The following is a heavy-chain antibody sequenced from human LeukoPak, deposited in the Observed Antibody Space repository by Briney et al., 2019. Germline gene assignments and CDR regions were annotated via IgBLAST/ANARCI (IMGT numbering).Heavy chain of an antibody. Sequence: PGGSLRLSCAASGFTFSSYSMNWVRQAPGKGLEWVSSISSSSGYIYYADSVKGRFTISRDNAKNSLYLQMNSLRAEDTAVYYCARVRYCSGGSCYSGAFDIWGQGTMVTVSS. CDR2: ISSSSGYI. D-gene: IGHD2-15*01. CDR3: ARVRYCSGGSCYSGAFDI. V-gene: IGHV3-21*01. CDR1: GFTFSSYS. J-gene: IGHJ3*02.